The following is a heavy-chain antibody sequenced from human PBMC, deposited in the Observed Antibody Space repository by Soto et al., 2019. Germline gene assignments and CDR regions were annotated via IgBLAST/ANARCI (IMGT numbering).Heavy chain of an antibody. CDR2: VSGSGGST. Sequence: EVQLLESGGGFVQPGGSLRLSCAASAFTFSTYAMTWVRQATGKGLEWVSSVSGSGGSTYYADSVKGRFTISRDNSKNTLYLHLNSLRAEDTAVYFCAKSSATWIIGCVRPFALDFWGEGTTVTVSS. CDR1: AFTFSTYA. CDR3: AKSSATWIIGCVRPFALDF. V-gene: IGHV3-23*01. J-gene: IGHJ6*04. D-gene: IGHD3-10*01.